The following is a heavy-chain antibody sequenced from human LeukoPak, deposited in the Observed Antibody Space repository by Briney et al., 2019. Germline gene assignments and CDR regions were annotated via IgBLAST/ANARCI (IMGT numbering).Heavy chain of an antibody. V-gene: IGHV1-2*02. CDR1: GGTFSSYA. CDR2: INPNSGGT. CDR3: ARGFTMIIAADY. J-gene: IGHJ4*02. D-gene: IGHD3-22*01. Sequence: ASVKVSCKASGGTFSSYAISWVRQAPGQGLEWMGWINPNSGGTNYAQKSQGRVTMTSDTSISTAYMELSRLRSDDTAVYYCARGFTMIIAADYWGQGTLVTVSP.